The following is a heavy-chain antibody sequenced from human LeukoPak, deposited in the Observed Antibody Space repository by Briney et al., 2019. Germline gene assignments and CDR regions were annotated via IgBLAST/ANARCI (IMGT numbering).Heavy chain of an antibody. J-gene: IGHJ4*02. D-gene: IGHD3-22*01. CDR1: GFIFGNFA. CDR3: STDQVVVGLC. V-gene: IGHV3-30-3*01. CDR2: ISSGGGNI. Sequence: GGSLRLSCAASGFIFGNFALHWVRRAPGKGLEWVAVISSGGGNIYYADSLEGRFTISRDNSNNTLYLQTTSLKTEDTAMYYCSTDQVVVGLCWGQGTLVTVPS.